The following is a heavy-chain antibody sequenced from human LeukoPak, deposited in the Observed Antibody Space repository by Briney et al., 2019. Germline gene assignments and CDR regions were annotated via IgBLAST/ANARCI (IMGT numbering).Heavy chain of an antibody. D-gene: IGHD4-17*01. V-gene: IGHV1-69*13. Sequence: SVKVPCKASGGTFSSYAISWVRQAPGQGLEWMGGIIPIFGTANYAQKFQGRVTITADESTSTAYMELSSLRSEDTAVYYCARSRYGDYPRENYFDYWGQGTLVTVSS. CDR3: ARSRYGDYPRENYFDY. CDR2: IIPIFGTA. CDR1: GGTFSSYA. J-gene: IGHJ4*02.